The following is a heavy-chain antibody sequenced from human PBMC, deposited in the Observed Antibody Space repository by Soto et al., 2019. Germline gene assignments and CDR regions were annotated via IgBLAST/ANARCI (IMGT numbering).Heavy chain of an antibody. CDR1: GFTFSSYS. V-gene: IGHV3-21*01. Sequence: PGGSLRLSCAASGFTFSSYSMNWVRQAPGKGLEWVSSISSSSSYIYYADSVKGRFTISRDNAKSSLYLQMNSLRAEDTAVYYCARGPTYYDFWSGYYHWFDPWGQGTLVTVSS. CDR3: ARGPTYYDFWSGYYHWFDP. J-gene: IGHJ5*02. CDR2: ISSSSSYI. D-gene: IGHD3-3*01.